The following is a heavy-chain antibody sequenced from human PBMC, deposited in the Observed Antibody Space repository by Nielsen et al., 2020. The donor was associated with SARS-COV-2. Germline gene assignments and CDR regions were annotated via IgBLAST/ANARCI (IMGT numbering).Heavy chain of an antibody. CDR3: SSPTVAF. D-gene: IGHD4-23*01. Sequence: GGSLRLSCAASGFTFSSYGMHWVRQASGKGLEWLGRIRSYANEYATAYAASVEGRFTVSRDDSKNTAYLQMNSLKSEDTAVYYCSSPTVAFWGQGTLVTVSS. V-gene: IGHV3-73*01. CDR2: IRSYANEYAT. J-gene: IGHJ4*02. CDR1: GFTFSSYG.